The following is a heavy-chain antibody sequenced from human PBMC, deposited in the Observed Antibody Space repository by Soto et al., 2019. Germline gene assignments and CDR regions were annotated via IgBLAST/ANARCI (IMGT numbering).Heavy chain of an antibody. Sequence: QVQLVQSGAEVKKPGSSVKVSCKASGDTFSFYTINWVRQAPGLGLEWVGRINPILSMSNYAQKFQGRVTMTADKSTSTAYMELRSLRSEDTPMYYCATSYGSGYRAFDYWGQGALVTVSS. J-gene: IGHJ4*02. CDR2: INPILSMS. CDR1: GDTFSFYT. CDR3: ATSYGSGYRAFDY. V-gene: IGHV1-69*02. D-gene: IGHD3-10*01.